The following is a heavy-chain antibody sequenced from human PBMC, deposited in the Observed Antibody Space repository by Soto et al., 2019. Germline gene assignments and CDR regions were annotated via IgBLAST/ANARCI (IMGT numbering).Heavy chain of an antibody. CDR1: GFTFSSYG. Sequence: PGGSLRLSCAASGFTFSSYGMHWVRQAPGKGLEWVAVIWYDGSNKYYADSVKGRFTISRDNSKNTLYLQMNSLRAEDTAVYYCAKDYGSGSYYHPYGMDVWAKGPRSPSP. D-gene: IGHD3-10*01. V-gene: IGHV3-33*06. J-gene: IGHJ6*02. CDR3: AKDYGSGSYYHPYGMDV. CDR2: IWYDGSNK.